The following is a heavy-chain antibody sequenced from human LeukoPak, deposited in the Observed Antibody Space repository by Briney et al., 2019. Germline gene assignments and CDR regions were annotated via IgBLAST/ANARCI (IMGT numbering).Heavy chain of an antibody. CDR1: GGSFSGYY. CDR2: INHSGST. Sequence: PSETLSLTCTLSGGSFSGYYSSWIRQPPGKGLEWIGEINHSGSTNYNPSLKSRVTISVDTSKNQFSLKLTSVTAADTAVYYCARGTLKSPTRPRDYGGQGNLVTVSS. J-gene: IGHJ4*02. CDR3: ARGTLKSPTRPRDY. V-gene: IGHV4-34*01.